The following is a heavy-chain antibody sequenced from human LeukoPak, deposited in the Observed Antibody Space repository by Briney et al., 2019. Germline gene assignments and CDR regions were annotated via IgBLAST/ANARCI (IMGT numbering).Heavy chain of an antibody. D-gene: IGHD6-19*01. Sequence: GGSLRLSCAASGFTFSSHGMHWVRQAPGKGLEWVTFISFDGSGKHCADSVEGRFTISRDNSKNTLYLQMNSLRADDTAVYYCAKCVGFSSGWYDCWGQGTLVTVSS. CDR3: AKCVGFSSGWYDC. J-gene: IGHJ4*02. V-gene: IGHV3-30*18. CDR1: GFTFSSHG. CDR2: ISFDGSGK.